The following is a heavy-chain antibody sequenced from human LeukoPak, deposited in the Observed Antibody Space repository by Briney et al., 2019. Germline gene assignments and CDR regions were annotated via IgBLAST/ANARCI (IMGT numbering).Heavy chain of an antibody. Sequence: SVKVSCKASGGTFSSYAISWVRQAPGQGLEWMGGIIPIFGTANYAQKFQGRATITADESTSTAYMELSSLRSEDTAVYYCARSTFSSSWSNWFDPWGQGTLVTVSS. CDR2: IIPIFGTA. CDR3: ARSTFSSSWSNWFDP. D-gene: IGHD6-13*01. J-gene: IGHJ5*02. CDR1: GGTFSSYA. V-gene: IGHV1-69*13.